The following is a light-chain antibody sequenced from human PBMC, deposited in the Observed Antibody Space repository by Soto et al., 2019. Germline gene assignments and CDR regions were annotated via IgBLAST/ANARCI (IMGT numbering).Light chain of an antibody. CDR1: QSVSSY. V-gene: IGKV3-11*01. CDR2: DAS. Sequence: EIVLTQSPATLSLSPGERATLSCRASQSVSSYLAWYQQKPGQAPRLLIYDASNRATGIPARYSGSGSGTDFTLTISSLEPEDGAVYYCQQRSNWPPGGTFGQGTKVEIK. CDR3: QQRSNWPPGGT. J-gene: IGKJ1*01.